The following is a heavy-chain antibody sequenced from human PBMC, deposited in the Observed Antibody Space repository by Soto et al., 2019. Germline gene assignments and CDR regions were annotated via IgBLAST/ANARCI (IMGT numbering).Heavy chain of an antibody. J-gene: IGHJ5*02. CDR2: MNPNSGNT. Sequence: ASVKVSCKASGYTFTSYDINWVRQATGQGLEWMGWMNPNSGNTGYVQKFQGRVTMTRNTSISTAYMELSSLRSEDTAVYYCARGGSYYDSSGYYYGWFDPWGQGTLVTVSS. CDR1: GYTFTSYD. V-gene: IGHV1-8*01. CDR3: ARGGSYYDSSGYYYGWFDP. D-gene: IGHD3-22*01.